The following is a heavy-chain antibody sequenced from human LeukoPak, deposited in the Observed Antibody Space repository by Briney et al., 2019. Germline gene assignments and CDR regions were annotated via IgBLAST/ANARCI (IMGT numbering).Heavy chain of an antibody. V-gene: IGHV4-4*07. CDR2: VHSGGYA. D-gene: IGHD2-21*02. Sequence: PSETLSLTCTVSCGSITTSYWSWIRQPAGKGLEFIGRVHSGGYAVYNPSLNGRVTISVDTSKSQFSLKLSSVTAADTALYYCVRDLGCSGGDCRLGAFDIWAQGTMVTV. CDR1: CGSITTSY. J-gene: IGHJ3*02. CDR3: VRDLGCSGGDCRLGAFDI.